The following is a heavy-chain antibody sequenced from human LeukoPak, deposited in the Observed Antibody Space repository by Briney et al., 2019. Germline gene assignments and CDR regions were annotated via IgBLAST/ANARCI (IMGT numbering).Heavy chain of an antibody. CDR1: GFTFSDYY. CDR2: VSQSGTTI. CDR3: ARDQGKNGY. Sequence: SGGSLRLSCAASGFTFSDYYMSWVRQAPGKGLEWVSYVSQSGTTIYYADSVKGRFTISRDNGKNSLYLQMNSLRAEDTAVYYCARDQGKNGYWGQGTLVTVSS. D-gene: IGHD1-1*01. J-gene: IGHJ4*02. V-gene: IGHV3-11*01.